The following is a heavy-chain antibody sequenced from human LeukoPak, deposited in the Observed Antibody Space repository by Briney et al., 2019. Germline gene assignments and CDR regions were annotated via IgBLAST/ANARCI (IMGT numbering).Heavy chain of an antibody. V-gene: IGHV3-48*02. CDR2: ISKSSSTM. CDR1: GFTFSDYT. J-gene: IGHJ4*02. CDR3: AKGDYSFDY. Sequence: GGSLRLSCAVSGFTFSDYTMNWVLQAPGKGLEWVSYISKSSSTMCYADSVKGRFTISRDNAKNSLYLQMNSLRDEDTAVYYCAKGDYSFDYWGQGTLVTVSS.